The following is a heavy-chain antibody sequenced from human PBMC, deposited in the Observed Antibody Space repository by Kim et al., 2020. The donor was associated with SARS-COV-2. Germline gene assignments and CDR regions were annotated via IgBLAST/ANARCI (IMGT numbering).Heavy chain of an antibody. D-gene: IGHD6-13*01. J-gene: IGHJ5*02. Sequence: GGSLRLSCAASGFTFSSYSMNWVRQAPGKGLEWVSSISSSSSYIYYADSVKGRFTISRDNAKNSLYLQMNSLRAEDTAVYYCARDMGQQLVLNNWFDPWGQGTLVTVSS. CDR3: ARDMGQQLVLNNWFDP. V-gene: IGHV3-21*01. CDR2: ISSSSSYI. CDR1: GFTFSSYS.